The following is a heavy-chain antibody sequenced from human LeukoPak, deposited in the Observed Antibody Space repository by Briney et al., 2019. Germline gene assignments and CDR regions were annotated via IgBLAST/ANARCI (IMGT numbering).Heavy chain of an antibody. CDR2: IIPIFGTA. Sequence: SVKVSCKASGGTFISYAISWVRQAPGQGLEWMGGIIPIFGTANYAQKFQGRVTITADESTSTAYMELSSLRSEDTAVYYCARVYGSYSSGWTEYYYGMDVWGQGTTVTVSS. D-gene: IGHD6-19*01. J-gene: IGHJ6*02. CDR3: ARVYGSYSSGWTEYYYGMDV. V-gene: IGHV1-69*13. CDR1: GGTFISYA.